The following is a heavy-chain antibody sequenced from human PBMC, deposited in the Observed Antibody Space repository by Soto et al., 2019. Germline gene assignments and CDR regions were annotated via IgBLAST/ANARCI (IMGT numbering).Heavy chain of an antibody. Sequence: PGGSLRLSCPASEFPFSSYRMNWVRQAPGKGLEYVSAISSNGGSTYYANSVKGRFTISRDNSKNTLYLQMGSLRAEDMAVYYCARGPGYYFDYWGQGTLVTVSS. J-gene: IGHJ4*02. V-gene: IGHV3-64*01. CDR1: EFPFSSYR. CDR2: ISSNGGST. CDR3: ARGPGYYFDY.